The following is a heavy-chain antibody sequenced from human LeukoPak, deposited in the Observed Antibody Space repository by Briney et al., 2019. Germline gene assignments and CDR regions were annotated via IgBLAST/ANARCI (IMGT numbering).Heavy chain of an antibody. CDR1: GFTFSSFG. J-gene: IGHJ4*02. CDR3: AKDGLWFGDLTYFDY. Sequence: PGGSLRLSCAGSGFTFSSFGMHWVRQAPGKGLEWVAVISHDGSSEYYAGSMKGRFPISSGTAKNTLDLQMNSLRAEDTAVYYCAKDGLWFGDLTYFDYWGQGGLVTVSS. V-gene: IGHV3-30*18. CDR2: ISHDGSSE. D-gene: IGHD3-10*01.